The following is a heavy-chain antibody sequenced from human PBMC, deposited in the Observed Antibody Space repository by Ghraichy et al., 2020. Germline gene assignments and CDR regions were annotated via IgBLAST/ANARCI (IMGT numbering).Heavy chain of an antibody. Sequence: SVKVSCKASGGTFSSYAISWVRQAPGQGLEWMGGIIPIFGTANYAQKFQGRVTITADESTSTAYMELSSLRSEDTAVYYCARAHRPALTYYYYYYMDVWGKGTTVTVSS. CDR3: ARAHRPALTYYYYYYMDV. V-gene: IGHV1-69*13. CDR1: GGTFSSYA. CDR2: IIPIFGTA. J-gene: IGHJ6*03.